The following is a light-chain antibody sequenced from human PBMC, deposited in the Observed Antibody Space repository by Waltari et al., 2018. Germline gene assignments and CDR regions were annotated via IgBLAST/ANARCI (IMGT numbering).Light chain of an antibody. CDR3: CSDAGGGTFV. CDR2: EVS. Sequence: QSALTQPASVSGSPRQSLTISCTVTNSEPGRYNLVSLYQQHPGKAHTFMIYEVSKRPAGVSNRFCDSKSSNAASLTSSEIQAEDDAYYYCCSDAGGGTFVFGAGTKVTVL. V-gene: IGLV2-23*02. J-gene: IGLJ1*01. CDR1: NSEPGRYNL.